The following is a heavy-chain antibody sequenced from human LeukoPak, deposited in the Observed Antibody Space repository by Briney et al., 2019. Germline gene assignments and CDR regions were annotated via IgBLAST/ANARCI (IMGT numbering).Heavy chain of an antibody. CDR2: IYHSGST. J-gene: IGHJ4*02. CDR1: GYSISSGYY. Sequence: KPSETLSLTCAVSGYSISSGYYWGWIRQPPGKGLEWIGSIYHSGSTYYNPSLKSRVTISVDTSKNQFSLKLSSVTAADTAVYYCARDWGHRGSGSYFYWGQGTLVTVSS. CDR3: ARDWGHRGSGSYFY. V-gene: IGHV4-38-2*02. D-gene: IGHD3-10*01.